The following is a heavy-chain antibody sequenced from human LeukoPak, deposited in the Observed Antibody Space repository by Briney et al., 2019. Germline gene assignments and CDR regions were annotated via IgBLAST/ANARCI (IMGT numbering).Heavy chain of an antibody. CDR2: ISGSGGST. D-gene: IGHD6-19*01. CDR1: GFTFSSYG. Sequence: GGSLRLSCAASGFTFSSYGMSWVRQAPGKGLEWVSAISGSGGSTYYADSVKGRFTISRDNAKNSLFLQMNSLRGEDTAVYYCARDDIVVPGPYYFDSWGQGTLVTVSS. CDR3: ARDDIVVPGPYYFDS. V-gene: IGHV3-23*01. J-gene: IGHJ4*02.